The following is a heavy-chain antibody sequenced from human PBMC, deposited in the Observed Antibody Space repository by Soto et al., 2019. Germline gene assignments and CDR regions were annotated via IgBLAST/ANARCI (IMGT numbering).Heavy chain of an antibody. D-gene: IGHD6-19*01. Sequence: GDSLNISCKCSGYIFTSYCIILVREMPGKCLEWMGIIDPSDSYTNYSPSFQGHVTTSADNSISTAYLQWSSLKASDTAMYYCASTNGYRSDTAYGMDAWGQGTTVTVSS. CDR3: ASTNGYRSDTAYGMDA. V-gene: IGHV5-10-1*01. J-gene: IGHJ6*02. CDR2: IDPSDSYT. CDR1: GYIFTSYC.